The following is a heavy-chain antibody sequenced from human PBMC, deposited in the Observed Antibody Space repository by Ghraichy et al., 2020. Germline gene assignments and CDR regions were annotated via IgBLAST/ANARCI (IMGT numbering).Heavy chain of an antibody. CDR2: ISGSGGST. CDR1: GFTFSSYA. V-gene: IGHV3-23*01. Sequence: GGSLRLSCAASGFTFSSYAMSWVHQAPGKGLEWVSAISGSGGSTYYADSVKGRFTISRDNSKNTLYLQMNSLRAEDTAVYYCAKDQEVRGVIWGSDFDYWGQGTLVTVSS. D-gene: IGHD3-10*01. J-gene: IGHJ4*02. CDR3: AKDQEVRGVIWGSDFDY.